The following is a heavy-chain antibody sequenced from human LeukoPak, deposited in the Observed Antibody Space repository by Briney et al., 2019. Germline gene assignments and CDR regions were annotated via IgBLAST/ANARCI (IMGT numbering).Heavy chain of an antibody. CDR1: GFTVSSSY. CDR2: IYGDGTT. D-gene: IGHD2-8*02. V-gene: IGHV3-53*01. CDR3: ARGGVRHY. Sequence: GGSLRLSCAASGFTVSSSYMSWVRQAPGKGPAWVSVIYGDGTTYYADSVKGRFTISRDNSENTVFLQMHRLRAEDTAMYYCARGGVRHYWGQGTLVTVSS. J-gene: IGHJ4*02.